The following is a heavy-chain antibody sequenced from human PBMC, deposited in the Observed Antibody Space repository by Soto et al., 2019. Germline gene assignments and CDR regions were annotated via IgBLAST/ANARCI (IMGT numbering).Heavy chain of an antibody. D-gene: IGHD3-22*01. CDR1: GGTFSSYS. V-gene: IGHV1-69*13. CDR3: ARTNYDSSGYYYPKDAFDI. Sequence: SVKVSCKASGGTFSSYSISWVRQAPGQGLEWMGGIIPIFGTANYAQKYQGRVTITADESTSTAYMELSSLRSEDTAVYYCARTNYDSSGYYYPKDAFDIWGQGTMVTVSS. CDR2: IIPIFGTA. J-gene: IGHJ3*02.